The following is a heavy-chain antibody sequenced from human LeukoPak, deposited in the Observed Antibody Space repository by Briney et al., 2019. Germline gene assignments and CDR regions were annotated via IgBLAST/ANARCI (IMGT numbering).Heavy chain of an antibody. Sequence: GRSLRLSCAASGFTFSSYAMSWVRQAPGKGLEWVSAISGSGGSTYYADSVKGRFTISRDNSKNTLYLQMNSLRAEDTAVYYCAKDGETLYCSSTSCYLPGWFDPWGQGTLVTVSS. CDR1: GFTFSSYA. CDR3: AKDGETLYCSSTSCYLPGWFDP. J-gene: IGHJ5*02. CDR2: ISGSGGST. V-gene: IGHV3-23*01. D-gene: IGHD2-2*01.